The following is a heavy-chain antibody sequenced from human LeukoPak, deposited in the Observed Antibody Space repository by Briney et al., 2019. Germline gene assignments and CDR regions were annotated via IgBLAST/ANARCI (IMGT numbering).Heavy chain of an antibody. J-gene: IGHJ4*02. CDR3: ARDPSLRRIGSTSCYY. CDR2: ISYDGSNK. CDR1: GFTFSSYA. V-gene: IGHV3-30*09. Sequence: GGSLRLSCAASGFTFSSYAMHWVRQAPGKGLEWVAVISYDGSNKYYADSVKGRFAISRDNSKNTLYLQMNSLRAEDTAVYYCARDPSLRRIGSTSCYYWGQGTLVTVSS. D-gene: IGHD2-2*01.